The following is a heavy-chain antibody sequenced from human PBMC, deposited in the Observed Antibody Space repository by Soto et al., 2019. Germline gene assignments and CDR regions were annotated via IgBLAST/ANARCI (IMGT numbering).Heavy chain of an antibody. D-gene: IGHD2-21*01. CDR2: ISGYNGNI. J-gene: IGHJ6*02. Sequence: QVQLVQSGVEVKKPGASVKVSCKTSGYTFTSYGISWVRQAPGQGLEWMGWISGYNGNINYAQKVQGRVSMTTDTSTSTAYMGLRILRSGDSAVYYCARVGIGIYYYAGMDVWGQGTTVTVSS. V-gene: IGHV1-18*01. CDR3: ARVGIGIYYYAGMDV. CDR1: GYTFTSYG.